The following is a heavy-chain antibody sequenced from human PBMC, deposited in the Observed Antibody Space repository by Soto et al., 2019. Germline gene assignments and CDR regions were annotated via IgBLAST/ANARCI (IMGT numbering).Heavy chain of an antibody. CDR3: AHMVLDSGYDYVIPYFDY. CDR1: GFSLSTSGVG. J-gene: IGHJ4*02. V-gene: IGHV2-5*02. CDR2: IYWDDDK. Sequence: QITLKESGPTLVNPTQTLTLTCTFSGFSLSTSGVGVGWIRQPPGKALEWLALIYWDDDKRYSPSLKSRLTITKDTSKNQVVLKMTNMDPVDTATYYCAHMVLDSGYDYVIPYFDYWGQGTLVTVSS. D-gene: IGHD5-12*01.